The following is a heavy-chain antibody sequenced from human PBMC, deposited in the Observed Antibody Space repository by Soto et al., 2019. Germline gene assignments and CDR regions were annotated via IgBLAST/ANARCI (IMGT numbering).Heavy chain of an antibody. D-gene: IGHD2-2*01. J-gene: IGHJ4*02. V-gene: IGHV3-21*01. Sequence: PGGSLGLWCAVSGVAFNNYGINWVRQAPGKGLEWVSSISKSDYTYYSDSVKGRFTISRDNAKNSVSLQMNTLRVEDTAVYYCAREDSIIIPAVSDFWGQGTLVTVSS. CDR3: AREDSIIIPAVSDF. CDR1: GVAFNNYG. CDR2: ISKSDYT.